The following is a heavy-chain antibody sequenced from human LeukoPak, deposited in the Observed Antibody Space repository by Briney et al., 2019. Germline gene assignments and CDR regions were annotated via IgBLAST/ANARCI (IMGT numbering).Heavy chain of an antibody. CDR1: GGSFSGYY. J-gene: IGHJ2*01. Sequence: SETLSLTCAVYGGSFSGYYWSWIRQPPGKGLEWIGGINHSGSTNYNPSLKSRVTISVDTSKNQFSLKLSSVTAADTAVYYCASLVYSSSSAWYFDLWGRGTLVTVSS. CDR3: ASLVYSSSSAWYFDL. CDR2: INHSGST. D-gene: IGHD6-6*01. V-gene: IGHV4-34*01.